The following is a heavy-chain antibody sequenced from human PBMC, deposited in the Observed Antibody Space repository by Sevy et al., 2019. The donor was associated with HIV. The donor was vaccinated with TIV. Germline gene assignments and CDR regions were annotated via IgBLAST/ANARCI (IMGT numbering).Heavy chain of an antibody. CDR1: GFTFGDYA. V-gene: IGHV3-49*03. Sequence: GGSLRLSCTASGFTFGDYAMSWFRQAPGKGPEWVGFIRSKAYGGTTEYAASVKGRFTISRDDSKSIAYLQMNSLKTEDTAVYYCTRGFHDYGDLGHDYWGQGTLVTVSS. J-gene: IGHJ4*02. CDR2: IRSKAYGGTT. CDR3: TRGFHDYGDLGHDY. D-gene: IGHD4-17*01.